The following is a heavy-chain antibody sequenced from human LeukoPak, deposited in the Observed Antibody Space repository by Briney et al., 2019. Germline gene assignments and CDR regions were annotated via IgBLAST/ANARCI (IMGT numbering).Heavy chain of an antibody. CDR2: VFYTGKT. CDR3: ARVFDS. J-gene: IGHJ4*02. CDR1: GVSVSTSDYC. V-gene: IGHV4-39*07. Sequence: PSETLSPTCTVSGVSVSTSDYCWGWIRQSPVKGLEWIGDVFYTGKTNYNPSLRGRATISIDTSKNQFSLKLTYVTAADSAVYYCARVFDSWGQGTLVTVSS.